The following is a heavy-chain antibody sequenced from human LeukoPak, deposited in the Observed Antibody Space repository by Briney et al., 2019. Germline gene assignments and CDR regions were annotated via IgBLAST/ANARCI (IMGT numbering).Heavy chain of an antibody. V-gene: IGHV3-53*01. J-gene: IGHJ5*02. Sequence: GGSLRLSCAASGFTFSDNYMSWVRQAPGKELEWVSVMYSRGDTYYADSVKGRFTFSRDISKNTLYLQMNGLRTEDTAMYYCARDAPQVPAAGVLASWGQGTLVTVSS. D-gene: IGHD6-13*01. CDR1: GFTFSDNY. CDR2: MYSRGDT. CDR3: ARDAPQVPAAGVLAS.